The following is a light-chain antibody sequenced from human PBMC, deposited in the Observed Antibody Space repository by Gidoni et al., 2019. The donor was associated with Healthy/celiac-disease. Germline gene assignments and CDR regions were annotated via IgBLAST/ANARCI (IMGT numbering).Light chain of an antibody. CDR1: SSNIGSNY. CDR2: SNN. Sequence: QSVLTQPHSASGPPGQRLTLACSGSSSNIGSNYGYWYQQHPGTSPKLLINSNNQRPSGVPYRFSGSKSGTSASLAISGLRSEDEADYYCAAWDDSLSGVVFGGGTKLTVL. CDR3: AAWDDSLSGVV. J-gene: IGLJ2*01. V-gene: IGLV1-47*02.